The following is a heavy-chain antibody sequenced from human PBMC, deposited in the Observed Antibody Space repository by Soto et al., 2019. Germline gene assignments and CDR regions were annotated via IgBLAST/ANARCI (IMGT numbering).Heavy chain of an antibody. V-gene: IGHV4-34*01. CDR3: ARRIKSYSDSRGYYRCFDP. J-gene: IGHJ5*02. D-gene: IGHD3-22*01. Sequence: SETLSLTCAVYGGSFSGYYWSWIRQPPGKGLEWIGEINHSGSTNYNPSLKSRVTISVDTSKNQFSLKLSSVTAADTAVYYCARRIKSYSDSRGYYRCFDPWGQGTLVTVSS. CDR1: GGSFSGYY. CDR2: INHSGST.